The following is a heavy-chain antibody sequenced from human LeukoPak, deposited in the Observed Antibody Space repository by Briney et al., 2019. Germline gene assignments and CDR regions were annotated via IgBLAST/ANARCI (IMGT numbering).Heavy chain of an antibody. Sequence: SGGSLRLSCVGSGFTVSDNYMNWVRQTPGKGLEWVSVIYTTEQTYYADSVKGRFTISRNNSKNTLYLQMNSLRAEDTAVYYCAKIPYSSGWVQNWFDPWGQGTLVTVSS. CDR2: IYTTEQT. D-gene: IGHD6-19*01. CDR1: GFTVSDNY. CDR3: AKIPYSSGWVQNWFDP. V-gene: IGHV3-53*01. J-gene: IGHJ5*02.